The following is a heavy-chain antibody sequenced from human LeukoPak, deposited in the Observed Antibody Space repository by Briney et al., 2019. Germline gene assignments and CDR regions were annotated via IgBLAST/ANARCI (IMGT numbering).Heavy chain of an antibody. CDR1: GYTFTSYG. D-gene: IGHD3-9*01. CDR2: ICAYNGNT. J-gene: IGHJ3*02. CDR3: PRSAGNYDIWTGYTSSAFDI. Sequence: EASVTVSCKASGYTFTSYGISWVRQAPGQGLEWMGWICAYNGNTNYAQKLHGRVTMTTDTSTSTAYMELRSLRSDDTGVYNCPRSAGNYDIWTGYTSSAFDIWGQRTMVTVSS. V-gene: IGHV1-18*04.